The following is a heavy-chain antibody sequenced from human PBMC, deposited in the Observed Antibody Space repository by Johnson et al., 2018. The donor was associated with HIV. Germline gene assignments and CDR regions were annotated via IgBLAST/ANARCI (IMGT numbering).Heavy chain of an antibody. Sequence: VQLVESGGGFVQPGRSLRLSCAASGFTFSSYAMHWVRQAPGKGLEWVAFIRYDGTNKYYADSVKGRVTISRDNSKNTLYLQMNKLRAEDTAVYFCASQVRGLLGLRWAMWG. CDR2: IRYDGTNK. CDR3: ASQVRGLLGLRWAM. CDR1: GFTFSSYA. J-gene: IGHJ1*01. V-gene: IGHV3-33*08. D-gene: IGHD3-10*01.